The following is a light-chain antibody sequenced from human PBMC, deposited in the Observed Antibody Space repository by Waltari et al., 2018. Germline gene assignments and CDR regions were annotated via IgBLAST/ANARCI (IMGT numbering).Light chain of an antibody. CDR2: GAS. V-gene: IGKV3-15*01. CDR3: QQYNNWPLT. J-gene: IGKJ4*01. CDR1: QSVSSS. Sequence: EIVMTQSPATLSVSPGERATLSCRASQSVSSSLAWYQQKPGQAPRHLIYGASARATGIPARFSGSGSGTEFTLTISSLQSEDFAVYYCQQYNNWPLTFGGGTKVDIK.